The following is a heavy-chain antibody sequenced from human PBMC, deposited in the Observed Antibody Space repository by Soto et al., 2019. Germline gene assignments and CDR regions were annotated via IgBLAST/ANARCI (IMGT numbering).Heavy chain of an antibody. J-gene: IGHJ6*02. Sequence: PGGSLRLSCAASGFTFSSYDMHWVRQATGKGLEWVSAIGTAGDTYYPGAVKGRFTISRENAKKTSYLQMNSLRAGDAAVDYCGREGPYGMDVWGQGTTVTVSS. CDR1: GFTFSSYD. CDR3: GREGPYGMDV. CDR2: IGTAGDT. V-gene: IGHV3-13*01.